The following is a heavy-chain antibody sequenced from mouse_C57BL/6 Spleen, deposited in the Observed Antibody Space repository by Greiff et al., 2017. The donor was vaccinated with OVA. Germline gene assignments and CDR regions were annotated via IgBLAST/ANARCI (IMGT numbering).Heavy chain of an antibody. CDR3: ANDYGSSAGVAY. CDR1: GYTFTDYY. J-gene: IGHJ3*01. Sequence: VQLQQSGPVLVKPGASVKMSCKASGYTFTDYYMNWVKQSHGKSLEWIGVIHPYNGGTSYNQKFKGKATLTVDKSSSTAYMELNSLTSEDSAVYYSANDYGSSAGVAYWGQGTPVTVSA. D-gene: IGHD1-1*01. CDR2: IHPYNGGT. V-gene: IGHV1-19*01.